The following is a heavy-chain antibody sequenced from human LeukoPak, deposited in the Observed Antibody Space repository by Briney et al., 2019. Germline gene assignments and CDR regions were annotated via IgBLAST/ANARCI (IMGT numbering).Heavy chain of an antibody. D-gene: IGHD3-10*01. CDR1: GFTFSSYW. CDR2: IKQDGGEK. CDR3: AREWNYYGSGIMDV. V-gene: IGHV3-7*01. J-gene: IGHJ6*04. Sequence: QPGGSLRLSCAASGFTFSSYWMSCVRQAPGKGLEWVANIKQDGGEKYYVGSVKGRFTVSRDNAKNSLYLQMNSLRAEDTAVYYCAREWNYYGSGIMDVWGKGTTVTVSS.